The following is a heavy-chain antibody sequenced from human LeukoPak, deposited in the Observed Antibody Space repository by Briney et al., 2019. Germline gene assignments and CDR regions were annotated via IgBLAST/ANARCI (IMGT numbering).Heavy chain of an antibody. D-gene: IGHD1-26*01. Sequence: SETLSLTCTVSGGSISSSNYYWGWIRQPPGKGLEWIGSIYYSGSTYYNPSLKSRVTISVDTSKNQFSLKLSSVTAADTAVYYCASDLSGSYHTAYWGQGTLVTVSS. CDR3: ASDLSGSYHTAY. CDR2: IYYSGST. CDR1: GGSISSSNYY. J-gene: IGHJ4*02. V-gene: IGHV4-39*07.